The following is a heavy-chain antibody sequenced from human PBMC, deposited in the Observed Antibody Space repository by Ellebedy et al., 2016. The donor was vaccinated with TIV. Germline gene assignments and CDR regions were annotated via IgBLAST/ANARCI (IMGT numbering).Heavy chain of an antibody. CDR3: SSRGVAVQGADY. Sequence: LSLTCAASGFTFRNYGMHWVRQAPAKGLEWLAVIWYDGTNKYYADSVKGRFTISRDKAKNTLYLQMKRLRAEDTAVYYCSSRGVAVQGADYWGQGTPVTVSS. CDR1: GFTFRNYG. V-gene: IGHV3-33*01. J-gene: IGHJ4*02. D-gene: IGHD3-10*01. CDR2: IWYDGTNK.